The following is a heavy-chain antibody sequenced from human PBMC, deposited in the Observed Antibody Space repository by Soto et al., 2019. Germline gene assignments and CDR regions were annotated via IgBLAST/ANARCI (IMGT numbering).Heavy chain of an antibody. Sequence: QVQLVQSGAEVKKPGSSVKVSCKASGGTFSSYAISWVRQAPGQGLEWMGGIIPIFGTANYAQKFQGRVTITADESTSTAYMELSSLRSEDTAVYYCARAAYSSSGYEEAREEYYYYGMDVWGQGTTVTVSS. CDR3: ARAAYSSSGYEEAREEYYYYGMDV. V-gene: IGHV1-69*01. J-gene: IGHJ6*02. D-gene: IGHD6-13*01. CDR1: GGTFSSYA. CDR2: IIPIFGTA.